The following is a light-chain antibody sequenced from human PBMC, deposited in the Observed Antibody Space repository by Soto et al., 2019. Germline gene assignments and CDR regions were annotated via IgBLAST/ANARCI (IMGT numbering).Light chain of an antibody. CDR1: QSISSE. V-gene: IGKV3-15*01. CDR3: QQYNNWPPLT. J-gene: IGKJ4*01. Sequence: EIVMTQSPATLSVSPGESATLSCRASQSISSELAWYQQKPGQPPRLLIYGASTRATGVPARFTGSGSGSDFTLTISGLQSEDFAVYYCQQYNNWPPLTFGGGTKVEIK. CDR2: GAS.